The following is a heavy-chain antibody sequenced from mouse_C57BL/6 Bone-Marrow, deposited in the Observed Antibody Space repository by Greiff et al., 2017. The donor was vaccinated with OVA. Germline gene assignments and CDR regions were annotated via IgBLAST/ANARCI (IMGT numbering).Heavy chain of an antibody. CDR2: IRNKANNHAT. V-gene: IGHV6-6*01. J-gene: IGHJ2*01. CDR3: TRLYYSNGGPY. D-gene: IGHD2-5*01. Sequence: EVKLMESGGGLVQPGGSMKLSCAASGFTFSDAWMDWVRQSPEKGLAWVAKIRNKANNHATYYAESVQGRFTISRDDSKSSVYLQMNSLRAEDTGIYYCTRLYYSNGGPYWGQGTTLTVSS. CDR1: GFTFSDAW.